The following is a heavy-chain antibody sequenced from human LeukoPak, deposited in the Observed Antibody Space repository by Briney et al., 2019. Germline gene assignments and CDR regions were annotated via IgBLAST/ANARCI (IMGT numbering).Heavy chain of an antibody. CDR2: ISSSSSYI. V-gene: IGHV3-21*01. Sequence: GGSLRLSCAASGFTFSSYSMNWVRQAPGKGLEWVSSISSSSSYIYHADSVKGRFTISRDNAKNSLYLQMNSLRAEDTAVYYCARSYPNLDYWGQGTLVTVSS. CDR3: ARSYPNLDY. CDR1: GFTFSSYS. J-gene: IGHJ4*02.